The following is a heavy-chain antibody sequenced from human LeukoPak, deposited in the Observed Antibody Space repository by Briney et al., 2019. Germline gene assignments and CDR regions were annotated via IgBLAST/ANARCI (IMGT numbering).Heavy chain of an antibody. V-gene: IGHV4-31*03. Sequence: PSQTLSLTCTVSGGSISSGGYYWSWIRQHPGKGLEWIGYIYYSGSTYYNPSLKSRVTISVDTSKNQFSLKLSSVTAADTAVYYCARTITIPWSFDYWGQGTLVTVSS. CDR1: GGSISSGGYY. CDR3: ARTITIPWSFDY. D-gene: IGHD3-9*01. J-gene: IGHJ4*02. CDR2: IYYSGST.